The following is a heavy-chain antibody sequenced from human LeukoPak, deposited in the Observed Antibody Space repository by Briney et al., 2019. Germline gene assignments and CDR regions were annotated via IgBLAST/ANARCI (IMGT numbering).Heavy chain of an antibody. CDR2: IYHSGST. V-gene: IGHV4-30-2*01. CDR3: SFGGVIAPLDY. J-gene: IGHJ4*02. D-gene: IGHD3-16*02. CDR1: GGSISSGGYY. Sequence: PSQTLSLTCTVSGGSISSGGYYWSWIRQPPGKGLEWIGYIYHSGSTYYNPSLKSRVTISVDRSKNQFSLKLSSVTAADTAVYYCSFGGVIAPLDYWGQGTLVTVSS.